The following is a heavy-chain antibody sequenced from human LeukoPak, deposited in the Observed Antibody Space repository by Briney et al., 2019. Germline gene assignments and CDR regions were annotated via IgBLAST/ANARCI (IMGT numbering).Heavy chain of an antibody. Sequence: GGSLRLSCAASGFTVSSNYMSWVRQAPGKGLEWVSVIYSGGSTYYADSVKGRFAISRDNSKNTLYLQMNSLRAEDTAVYYCARALYDFWSGYTLDCWGQGTLVTVSS. V-gene: IGHV3-66*02. CDR1: GFTVSSNY. J-gene: IGHJ4*02. CDR3: ARALYDFWSGYTLDC. D-gene: IGHD3-3*01. CDR2: IYSGGST.